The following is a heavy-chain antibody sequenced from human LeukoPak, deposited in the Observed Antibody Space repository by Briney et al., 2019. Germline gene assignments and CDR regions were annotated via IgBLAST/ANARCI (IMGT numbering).Heavy chain of an antibody. J-gene: IGHJ2*01. Sequence: PSETLSLTCTVSGGSISSYYWSWIRQPPGKGLEWIGYIYYSGSTNYNPSLKSRVTISVDTSKNQFSLKLSSVTAADTAVYYCARRITMIVPGDWYFDLWGRGTLVTVSS. D-gene: IGHD3-22*01. CDR3: ARRITMIVPGDWYFDL. CDR1: GGSISSYY. V-gene: IGHV4-59*08. CDR2: IYYSGST.